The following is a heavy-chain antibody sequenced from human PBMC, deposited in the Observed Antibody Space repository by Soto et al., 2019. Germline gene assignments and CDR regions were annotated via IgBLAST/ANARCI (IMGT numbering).Heavy chain of an antibody. J-gene: IGHJ4*02. CDR1: GYTFTSYD. Sequence: QVQLVQSGAEVKKPGASVKVSCKASGYTFTSYDINWVRQATGQGLEWMVWMNPNSGNTGYAQKCQGRVTMTRNTSISTAYMELSSLRSEDTAVYYCARGPIMITFGGVIVKSRFDYWGQGTLVTVSS. V-gene: IGHV1-8*01. CDR2: MNPNSGNT. D-gene: IGHD3-16*02. CDR3: ARGPIMITFGGVIVKSRFDY.